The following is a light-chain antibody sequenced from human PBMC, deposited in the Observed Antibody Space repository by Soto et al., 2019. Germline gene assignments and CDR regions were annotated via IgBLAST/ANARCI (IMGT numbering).Light chain of an antibody. J-gene: IGKJ4*01. CDR3: QQYYNLPLT. CDR1: QDISNY. V-gene: IGKV1-33*01. CDR2: DAS. Sequence: DIQMTQSPSSLSASVGDRVTITCQASQDISNYLNWYQQKPGKAPKLLIYDASNLETGVPSRFSGSGSGTDFTFTISSLQPEDIATYYCQQYYNLPLTVGGGTKVEIK.